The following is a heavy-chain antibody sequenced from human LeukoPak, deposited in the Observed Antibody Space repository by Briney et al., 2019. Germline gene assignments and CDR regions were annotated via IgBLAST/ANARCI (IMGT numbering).Heavy chain of an antibody. Sequence: QTGGSLRLSCAASGFTFSTYAMSWVRQAPGKGLECVSSVGLSGDRTYYADSVKGRFTVSRDNSKNTVYLQMNSLRVDDTALYHCARDSGSYLQPTDFWGHGTLVTVSS. D-gene: IGHD1-26*01. CDR3: ARDSGSYLQPTDF. CDR2: VGLSGDRT. V-gene: IGHV3-23*01. J-gene: IGHJ4*01. CDR1: GFTFSTYA.